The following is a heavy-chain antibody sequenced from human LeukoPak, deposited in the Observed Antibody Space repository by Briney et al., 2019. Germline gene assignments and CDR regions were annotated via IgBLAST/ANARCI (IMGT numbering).Heavy chain of an antibody. Sequence: GESLKISCKGSGYSFTSYWIGWVRQMSGKGLEWMGIIYPGDSDTRYSPSFQGQVTISADKSISTAYLQWSSLKASDTAMYYCARHGSSCSSTSCSNYYYYYYGMDVWGQGTTVTVSS. D-gene: IGHD2-2*01. CDR3: ARHGSSCSSTSCSNYYYYYYGMDV. CDR1: GYSFTSYW. V-gene: IGHV5-51*01. CDR2: IYPGDSDT. J-gene: IGHJ6*02.